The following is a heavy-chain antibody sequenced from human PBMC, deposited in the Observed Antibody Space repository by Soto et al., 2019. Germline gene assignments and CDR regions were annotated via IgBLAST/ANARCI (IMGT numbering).Heavy chain of an antibody. J-gene: IGHJ4*02. CDR1: GGTFSSST. D-gene: IGHD1-26*01. V-gene: IGHV1-69*02. CDR2: IIPILGIA. CDR3: ARGRYPDY. Sequence: QVQLVQSGAEVKKPGSSVKVSCKASGGTFSSSTISWVRQAPGQGLEWMGRIIPILGIANYAQKFQGRGTSAADKCTSTAEMELSSLRAEDTAVYYCARGRYPDYWGQGTRVAV.